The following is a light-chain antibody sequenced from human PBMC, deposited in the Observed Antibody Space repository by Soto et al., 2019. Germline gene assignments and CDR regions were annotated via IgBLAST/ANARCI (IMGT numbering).Light chain of an antibody. CDR2: TND. V-gene: IGLV1-44*01. CDR1: TSNIGTNT. CDR3: ATWDDSVYV. Sequence: QPVLTQPPSASGPPGQTVTISCYGSTSNIGTNTVNWFQHLPGMAPKLLIYTNDQRPSGVPDRFSGSRSGTSASLAISGLQSEDEADYYCATWDDSVYVFGTGTKVTVL. J-gene: IGLJ1*01.